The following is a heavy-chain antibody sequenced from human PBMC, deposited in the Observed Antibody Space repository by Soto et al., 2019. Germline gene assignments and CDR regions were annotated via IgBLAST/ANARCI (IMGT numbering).Heavy chain of an antibody. D-gene: IGHD3-16*02. CDR2: ISSSSSYI. J-gene: IGHJ4*02. V-gene: IGHV3-21*01. CDR1: GFTFSSYS. Sequence: GGSLRLSCAASGFTFSSYSMNWVRQAPGKGLEWVSSISSSSSYIYYADSVKGRFTISRDNAKNSLYLQMNSLRAEDTAVYYCASRGPYDYIWGSYRFMGDYYFDYWGQGTLVTVSS. CDR3: ASRGPYDYIWGSYRFMGDYYFDY.